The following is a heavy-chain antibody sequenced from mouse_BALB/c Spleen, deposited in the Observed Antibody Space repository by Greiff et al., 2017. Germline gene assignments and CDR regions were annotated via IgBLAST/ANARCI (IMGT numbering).Heavy chain of an antibody. J-gene: IGHJ4*01. CDR3: ARELEYAMDY. V-gene: IGHV5-6*02. CDR1: GFTFSSYG. CDR2: ISSGGSYT. D-gene: IGHD4-1*01. Sequence: DVKLVESGGDLVKPGGSLKLSCAASGFTFSSYGMSWVRQTPDKRLEWVATISSGGSYTYYPDSVKGRFTISRDNAKNTLYLQMSSLKSEDTAMYYCARELEYAMDYWGQGTSVTVSS.